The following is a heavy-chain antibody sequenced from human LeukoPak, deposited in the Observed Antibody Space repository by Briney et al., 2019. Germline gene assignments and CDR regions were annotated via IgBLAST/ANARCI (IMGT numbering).Heavy chain of an antibody. V-gene: IGHV3-23*01. CDR1: GFTFSSYA. CDR2: ISGSGGST. Sequence: GRSLRLSCAASGFTFSSYAMSWVRQAPGKGLEWVSAISGSGGSTYYADSVKGRFTISRDNSKNTLYLQMNSLRAEDTAVYYCAKRWDSSGWYGNFDYWGQGTLVTVSS. CDR3: AKRWDSSGWYGNFDY. J-gene: IGHJ4*02. D-gene: IGHD6-19*01.